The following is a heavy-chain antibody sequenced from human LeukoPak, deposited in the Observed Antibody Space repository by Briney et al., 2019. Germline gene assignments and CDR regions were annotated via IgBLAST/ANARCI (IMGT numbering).Heavy chain of an antibody. CDR1: GYSFTGYY. D-gene: IGHD2-2*02. J-gene: IGHJ5*02. CDR2: INPNSGGT. V-gene: IGHV1-2*02. Sequence: ASVKVSCKASGYSFTGYYIHWVRQAPGQGLEWMGWINPNSGGTNYAQKFQGRVTMTRDTSISTAYMELSRLRSDDTAVYYCTRGDIVVLPAGIPHNWFDPWGQGTLVTVSS. CDR3: TRGDIVVLPAGIPHNWFDP.